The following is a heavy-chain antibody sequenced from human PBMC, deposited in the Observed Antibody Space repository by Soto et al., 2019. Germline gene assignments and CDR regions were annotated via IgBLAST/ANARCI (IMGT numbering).Heavy chain of an antibody. CDR2: ISYSGST. V-gene: IGHV4-39*01. Sequence: QLQLQESGPGLVKPSETLSLTCTVSGGSISSNSYHWAWIRQPPGKGLEWIGSISYSGSTYYNPSLKSRVTIPADTSKTQFSLNLNSVTAADTAVYYCARRGESYSRTPALAYWGQGTLVTVSP. CDR1: GGSISSNSYH. D-gene: IGHD1-26*01. J-gene: IGHJ4*02. CDR3: ARRGESYSRTPALAY.